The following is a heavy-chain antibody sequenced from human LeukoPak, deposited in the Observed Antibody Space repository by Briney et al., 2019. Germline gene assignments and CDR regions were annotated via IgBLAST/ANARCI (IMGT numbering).Heavy chain of an antibody. J-gene: IGHJ4*02. CDR1: GGSISSYY. CDR3: ARHSRSIWFGELTPHFDY. Sequence: PSETLSLTCTVSGGSISSYYWSWIRQPPGKGLEWIGYIYYSGSTNYNPSLKSRVTISVDTSKNQFSLKLSSVTAADTAVYYCARHSRSIWFGELTPHFDYWGQGTLVTVSS. V-gene: IGHV4-59*08. D-gene: IGHD3-10*01. CDR2: IYYSGST.